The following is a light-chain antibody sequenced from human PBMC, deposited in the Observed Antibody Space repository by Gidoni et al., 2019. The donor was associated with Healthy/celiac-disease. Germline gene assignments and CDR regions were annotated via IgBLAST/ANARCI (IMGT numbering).Light chain of an antibody. CDR2: GAS. CDR3: QQPWT. Sequence: EIVLTQSPGTLSLSPGERATLSCRASQSVSSSYLAWYQQKPGQAPRLLIYGASSRATGIPDRFSGSGSGTDFNLTISRREPEDFAVYYCQQPWTFGQGTKVEIK. V-gene: IGKV3-20*01. J-gene: IGKJ1*01. CDR1: QSVSSSY.